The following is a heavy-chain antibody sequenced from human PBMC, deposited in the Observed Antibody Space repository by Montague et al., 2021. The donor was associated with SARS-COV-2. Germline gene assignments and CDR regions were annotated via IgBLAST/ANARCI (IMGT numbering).Heavy chain of an antibody. CDR2: IWFDGSNE. CDR3: AREGMVGTTTGLDY. J-gene: IGHJ4*02. Sequence: SLRLSCAASGFTFSSCGFHWVRQAPGKGLEWVAVIWFDGSNEYYADSVKGRFTISRDNSKNTLYLQMNSLRAEDTAVYYCAREGMVGTTTGLDYWGQGILVTVSS. V-gene: IGHV3-33*01. D-gene: IGHD1-26*01. CDR1: GFTFSSCG.